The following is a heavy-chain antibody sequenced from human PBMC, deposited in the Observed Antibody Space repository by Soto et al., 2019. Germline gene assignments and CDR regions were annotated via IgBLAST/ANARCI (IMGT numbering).Heavy chain of an antibody. Sequence: GGSLRLSCAASGFTFSSYGMNWVRQAPGKGLEWVSYISSSGRTIYCADSVKGRFTISRDNAKNSLYLQMNSLRAEDTAVYYCAREWDGDGYNSGWFDPWGQGTLVTVSS. CDR3: AREWDGDGYNSGWFDP. CDR1: GFTFSSYG. D-gene: IGHD5-12*01. CDR2: ISSSGRTI. J-gene: IGHJ5*02. V-gene: IGHV3-48*01.